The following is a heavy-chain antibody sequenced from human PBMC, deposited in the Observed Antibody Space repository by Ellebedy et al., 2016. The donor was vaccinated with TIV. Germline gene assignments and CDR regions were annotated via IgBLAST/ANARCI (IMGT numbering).Heavy chain of an antibody. J-gene: IGHJ4*02. D-gene: IGHD6-13*01. CDR1: GFTFSSYS. V-gene: IGHV3-21*01. CDR3: AREIRVIAAAGPDY. CDR2: ISSSSSYI. Sequence: GESLKISXAASGFTFSSYSMNWVRQAPGKGLEWVSSISSSSSYIYYADSVKGRFTISRDNSKNTLYLQMNSLRAEDTAVYYCAREIRVIAAAGPDYWGQGTLVTVSS.